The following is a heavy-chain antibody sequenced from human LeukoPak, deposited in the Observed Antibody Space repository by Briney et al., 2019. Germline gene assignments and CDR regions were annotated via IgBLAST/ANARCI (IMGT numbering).Heavy chain of an antibody. V-gene: IGHV3-48*02. CDR1: GYTFSSYA. Sequence: GGSLRLSCAASGYTFSSYAMSWVRQAPGKGLEWVSYISSSSSTIYYADSVKGRFTISRDNAKNSLYLQMNSLRDEDTAVYYCARGGYYDSSGYYPYYFDYWGRGTLVTVSS. CDR3: ARGGYYDSSGYYPYYFDY. D-gene: IGHD3-22*01. J-gene: IGHJ4*02. CDR2: ISSSSSTI.